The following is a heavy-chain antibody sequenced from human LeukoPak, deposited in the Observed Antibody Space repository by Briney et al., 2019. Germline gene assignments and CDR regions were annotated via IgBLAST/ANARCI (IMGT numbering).Heavy chain of an antibody. J-gene: IGHJ4*02. CDR1: GFTFSSYW. CDR3: ARLGDYDFWSGLIFDY. CDR2: INSDGSST. Sequence: PGGSLRLSCAASGFTFSSYWMHWARQAPGKGLVWVSRINSDGSSTSYADSVKGRFTISRDNAKNTLYLQMNSLRAEDTAVYYCARLGDYDFWSGLIFDYWGQGTLVTVSS. D-gene: IGHD3-3*01. V-gene: IGHV3-74*01.